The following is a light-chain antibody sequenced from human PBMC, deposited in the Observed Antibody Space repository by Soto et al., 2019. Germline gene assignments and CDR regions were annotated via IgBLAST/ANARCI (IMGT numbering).Light chain of an antibody. Sequence: EIVLTQSPGTLSLSPGERATLSCRASQSVSSSSLAWYQQNSGQAPRLLIYGASSRATGIPDRFSGSGSGADFTLTITRLEPEDSAVYYCQQRANWPLTFGGGTKVEIK. CDR1: QSVSSSS. J-gene: IGKJ4*01. CDR3: QQRANWPLT. V-gene: IGKV3D-20*02. CDR2: GAS.